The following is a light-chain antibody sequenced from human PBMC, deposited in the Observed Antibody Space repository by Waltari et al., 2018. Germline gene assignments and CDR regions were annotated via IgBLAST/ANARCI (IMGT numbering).Light chain of an antibody. CDR1: QSVSSN. Sequence: EIVMTQSPATLSVSPGKRATLSCRASQSVSSNLAWYQQKPGQAPRLLIYGASTRATGIPARFSGSGSGTEFTLTISSLQSEDFAVYYCQQYNNWPLSWTFGQGTKVEIK. CDR2: GAS. V-gene: IGKV3-15*01. J-gene: IGKJ1*01. CDR3: QQYNNWPLSWT.